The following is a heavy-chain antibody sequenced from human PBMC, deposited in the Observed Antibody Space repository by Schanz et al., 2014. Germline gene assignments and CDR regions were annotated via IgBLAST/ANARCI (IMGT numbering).Heavy chain of an antibody. Sequence: VQVVESGGGLVQPGGSLRLSCAASGFTVSSNYMSWVRQAPGKGLEWVSITYSGGSTYYADSVKGRFTISRDNSKNTLYLLMNSLRAEDTAVYYCAKDLISGWSGFDYWGQGTLVTVSS. CDR2: TYSGGST. CDR3: AKDLISGWSGFDY. CDR1: GFTVSSNY. D-gene: IGHD6-19*01. J-gene: IGHJ4*02. V-gene: IGHV3-66*01.